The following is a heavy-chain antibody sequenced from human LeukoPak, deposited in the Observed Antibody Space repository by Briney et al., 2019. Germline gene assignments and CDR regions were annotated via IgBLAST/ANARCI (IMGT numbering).Heavy chain of an antibody. CDR3: ARFPDY. CDR1: GGSISSHY. CDR2: IYYSGST. Sequence: SETLSLTCTVSGGSISSHYWSWIRQPPGKGLEWIGYIYYSGSTNYNPSLKSRVTISVDTSKNQSSLKLSSVTAADTAVYYCARFPDYWGQGTRDSVSS. V-gene: IGHV4-59*11. J-gene: IGHJ4*02.